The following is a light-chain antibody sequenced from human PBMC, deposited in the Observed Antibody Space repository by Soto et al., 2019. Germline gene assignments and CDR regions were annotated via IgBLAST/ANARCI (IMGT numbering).Light chain of an antibody. CDR2: DNN. Sequence: QSVLTQPPSVSAAPGQKVTISCSGSSSNIGNNYVSWYRQFPGTAPKLIIYDNNKRPSGIPDRFSGSKSGTSATLGITGRQSGDEADYYCGTWDTSLTAVVFGGGTKLTVL. J-gene: IGLJ2*01. CDR3: GTWDTSLTAVV. V-gene: IGLV1-51*01. CDR1: SSNIGNNY.